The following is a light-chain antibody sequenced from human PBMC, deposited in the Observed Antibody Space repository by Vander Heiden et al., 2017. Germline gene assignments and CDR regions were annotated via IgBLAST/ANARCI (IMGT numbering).Light chain of an antibody. V-gene: IGLV3-9*01. CDR1: DIGSRH. CDR3: QVRDSSTNWV. Sequence: SYELPQLPSLSVALGQTATITCEGHDIGSRHVHWYQRKPGQAPVLVIYDDDYRPSGIPERFSGSNSGNTATLTISRAQAGDEADYFCQVRDSSTNWVFGGGTKMTVL. J-gene: IGLJ3*02. CDR2: DDD.